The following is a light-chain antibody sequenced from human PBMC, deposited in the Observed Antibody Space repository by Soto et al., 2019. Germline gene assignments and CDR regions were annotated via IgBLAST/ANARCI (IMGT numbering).Light chain of an antibody. V-gene: IGLV2-14*01. J-gene: IGLJ3*02. CDR2: DVT. CDR1: TSDIGFYSY. CDR3: SSYTTSGTRV. Sequence: QSVLTQPASVSGSPGQSITISCTGTTSDIGFYSYVAWFQQHPGKAPTLIIYDVTTRPSGVSNRFSGSKSGITASLTISALQAEDEADYYCSSYTTSGTRVFGGGTKLTVL.